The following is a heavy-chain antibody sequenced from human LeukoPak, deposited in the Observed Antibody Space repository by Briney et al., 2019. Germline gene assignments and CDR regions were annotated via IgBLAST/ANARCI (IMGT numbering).Heavy chain of an antibody. CDR3: ARDLTDYGGNSEALDI. J-gene: IGHJ3*02. CDR1: GYTFTGYY. Sequence: ASVKVSCKASGYTFTGYYMHWVRQAPGQGLEWMGWINPNSGGTNYAQKFQGRVTMTRDTSISTAYMELSRLRSDDTAVYYCARDLTDYGGNSEALDIWGQGTMVTVSS. V-gene: IGHV1-2*02. CDR2: INPNSGGT. D-gene: IGHD4-23*01.